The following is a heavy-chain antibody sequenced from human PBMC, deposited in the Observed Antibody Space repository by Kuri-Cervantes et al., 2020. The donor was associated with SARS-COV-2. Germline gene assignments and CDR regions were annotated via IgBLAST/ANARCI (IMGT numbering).Heavy chain of an antibody. V-gene: IGHV3-49*04. CDR1: GFTFGDYA. J-gene: IGHJ6*03. CDR3: TRYDFWSGYYGYMDV. D-gene: IGHD3-3*01. Sequence: GESLKISCTASGFTFGDYAMSWVRQAPGKGLEWVGFIRSKAYGGTTEYAASVKGGFTISRDDSKSIAYLQMNSLKTEDTAVYYCTRYDFWSGYYGYMDVWGKGTTVTVSS. CDR2: IRSKAYGGTT.